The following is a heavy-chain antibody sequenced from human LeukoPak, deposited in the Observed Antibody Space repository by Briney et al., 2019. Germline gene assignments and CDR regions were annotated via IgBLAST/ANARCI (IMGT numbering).Heavy chain of an antibody. CDR1: GGSISSSSYY. CDR2: IYYSGST. J-gene: IGHJ4*02. Sequence: PSETLSLTCTVSGGSISSSSYYWGWIRQPPGKGLEWIGSIYYSGSTYYNPSLKSRVTIPVDTSKNQFSLKLSSVTAADTAVYYCARHTPYDYVWGSYREKYYFDYWGQGTLVTVSS. V-gene: IGHV4-39*01. D-gene: IGHD3-16*02. CDR3: ARHTPYDYVWGSYREKYYFDY.